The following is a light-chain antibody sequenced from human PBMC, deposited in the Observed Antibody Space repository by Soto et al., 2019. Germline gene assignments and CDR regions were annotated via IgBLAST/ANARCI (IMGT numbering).Light chain of an antibody. CDR1: QSVDSSY. J-gene: IGKJ2*01. CDR2: STS. Sequence: EIVLTQSPGTQSLSPGEKATLSCRASQSVDSSYLAWYQQRPGQAPRLLIYSTSRRATGIPDRFSGRGSGTDFSLTISRLAPEDFAVYYCHQYGTPPRTFGQGTKLEI. V-gene: IGKV3-20*01. CDR3: HQYGTPPRT.